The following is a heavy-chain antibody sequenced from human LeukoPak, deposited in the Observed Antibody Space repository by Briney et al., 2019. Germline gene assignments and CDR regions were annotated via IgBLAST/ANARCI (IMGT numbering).Heavy chain of an antibody. CDR3: ARGVVPAAILSWFDP. Sequence: ASVKVSCKASGGTFSSYAISWVRQAPGQGLEWMGIINPSGGSTSYAQKFQGRVTMTRDMSTSTVYMELSSLRSEDTAVYYCARGVVPAAILSWFDPWGQGTLVTVSS. CDR1: GGTFSSYA. J-gene: IGHJ5*02. CDR2: INPSGGST. D-gene: IGHD2-2*01. V-gene: IGHV1-46*01.